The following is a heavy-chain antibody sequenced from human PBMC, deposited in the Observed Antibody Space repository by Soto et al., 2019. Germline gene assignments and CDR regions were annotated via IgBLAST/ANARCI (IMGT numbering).Heavy chain of an antibody. V-gene: IGHV6-1*01. CDR3: ARGKIPAHLYSSSLVASIYYYGMDV. Sequence: PSQTLSLTCAISGDSVSSNTAAWNWIRQSPSRGLEWLGRTYYRSKWYNDYAVSVKSRITINPDTSKNQFSLQLNSVTPEDTAVYYCARGKIPAHLYSSSLVASIYYYGMDVWGQGTTVTVSS. J-gene: IGHJ6*02. CDR2: TYYRSKWYN. D-gene: IGHD6-13*01. CDR1: GDSVSSNTAA.